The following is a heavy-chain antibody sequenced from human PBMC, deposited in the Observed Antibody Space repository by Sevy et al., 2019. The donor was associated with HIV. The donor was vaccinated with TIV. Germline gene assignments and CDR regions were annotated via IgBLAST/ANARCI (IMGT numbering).Heavy chain of an antibody. CDR3: ARDPAAAGTSYFDY. J-gene: IGHJ4*02. CDR2: ISFDGSNK. V-gene: IGHV3-30*04. D-gene: IGHD6-13*01. Sequence: GGSLRLSCAASGFTFSTYAMHWVRQAPGKGLEWVALISFDGSNKFYADSVKGRFTISKDTSKNTLYLQMISLRAEDTAVYYCARDPAAAGTSYFDYWGQGTLVTVSS. CDR1: GFTFSTYA.